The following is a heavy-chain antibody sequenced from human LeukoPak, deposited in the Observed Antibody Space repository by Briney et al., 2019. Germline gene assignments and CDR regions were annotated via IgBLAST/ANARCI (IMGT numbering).Heavy chain of an antibody. J-gene: IGHJ3*02. CDR3: ARGSTVTKSSDAFDI. Sequence: SQTLSLTCTVSGGSISSGDYYWSWIRQPPGEGLGWIGYIYYSGSTYYNPSLKSRVTISVDTSKNQFSLKLSSVTAADTAVYYCARGSTVTKSSDAFDIWGQGTMVTVSS. CDR2: IYYSGST. CDR1: GGSISSGDYY. D-gene: IGHD4-17*01. V-gene: IGHV4-30-4*01.